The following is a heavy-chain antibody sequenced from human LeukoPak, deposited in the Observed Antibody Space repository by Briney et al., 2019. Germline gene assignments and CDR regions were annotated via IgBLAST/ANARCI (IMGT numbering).Heavy chain of an antibody. V-gene: IGHV3-7*01. CDR1: GFTFSSYW. Sequence: GGSLRLSCAASGFTFSSYWMSWVRQAPGKGLEWVANIKQDGSEKYYVDSVKGRFTISRDNAKNSLYLQMNSLRAEDTAVYYCARDSDIVAVPAAWYYFDYWGQGTLVTVSS. D-gene: IGHD2-2*01. CDR2: IKQDGSEK. CDR3: ARDSDIVAVPAAWYYFDY. J-gene: IGHJ4*02.